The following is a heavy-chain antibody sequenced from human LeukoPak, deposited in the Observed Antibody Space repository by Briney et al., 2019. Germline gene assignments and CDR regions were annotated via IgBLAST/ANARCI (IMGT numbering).Heavy chain of an antibody. Sequence: GGSLRLSCAASGFTFSSYGMHWVRQAPGKGLEWVAVISYDGSNKYYADSVKGRFTISRDNSKNTLYLQMNSLRAEDTAVYYCAGELGTGGTIVVVPAAMDYWGQGTLVTVSS. CDR1: GFTFSSYG. CDR2: ISYDGSNK. CDR3: AGELGTGGTIVVVPAAMDY. D-gene: IGHD2-2*01. J-gene: IGHJ4*02. V-gene: IGHV3-30*03.